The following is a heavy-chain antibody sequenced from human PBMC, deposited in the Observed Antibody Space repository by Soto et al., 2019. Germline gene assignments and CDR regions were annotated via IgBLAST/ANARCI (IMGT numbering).Heavy chain of an antibody. CDR2: ISAYNGNT. J-gene: IGHJ4*02. CDR1: GYTFTSYG. CDR3: ARDRTAVFDY. V-gene: IGHV1-18*01. Sequence: QVQLVQSGAEVKKPGASVKVSCKASGYTFTSYGISWVRQAPGQGLEWMGWISAYNGNTNYAQNLQGSVTMTTDTSKSKGYMELRSMRSDDTAVYYCARDRTAVFDYWGQGTLVTVST. D-gene: IGHD6-19*01.